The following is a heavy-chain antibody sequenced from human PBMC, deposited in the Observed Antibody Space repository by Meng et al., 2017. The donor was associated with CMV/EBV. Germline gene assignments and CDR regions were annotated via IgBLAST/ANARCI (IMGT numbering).Heavy chain of an antibody. V-gene: IGHV3-21*01. D-gene: IGHD2-15*01. CDR2: ISSSSSYI. CDR1: GFTFSSYE. Sequence: GESLKISCAASGFTFSSYEMNWVRQAPGKGLEWVSSISSSSSYIYYADSVKGRFTISRDNAKNSLYLQMNSLRAEDTAVYYCAREGYCSGGSCNSDYWGQGTLVTVSA. J-gene: IGHJ4*02. CDR3: AREGYCSGGSCNSDY.